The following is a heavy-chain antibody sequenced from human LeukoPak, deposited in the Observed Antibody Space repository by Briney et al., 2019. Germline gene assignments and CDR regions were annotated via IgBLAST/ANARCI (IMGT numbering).Heavy chain of an antibody. Sequence: PGGSLRLSCAASGFTFSNYVMSWVRQAPGKGLEWVGRIKSKTDGGTTDYAAPVKGRFTISRDDSKNTLYLQMNSLKTEDTAVYYCTTDPEIGFGELVDYWGQGTLVTVSS. CDR2: IKSKTDGGTT. V-gene: IGHV3-15*01. CDR1: GFTFSNYV. D-gene: IGHD3-10*01. CDR3: TTDPEIGFGELVDY. J-gene: IGHJ4*02.